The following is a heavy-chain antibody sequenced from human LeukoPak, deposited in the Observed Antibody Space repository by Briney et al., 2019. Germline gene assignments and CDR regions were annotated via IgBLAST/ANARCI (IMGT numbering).Heavy chain of an antibody. V-gene: IGHV3-23*01. Sequence: GGSLRLSCAVSGFTFSSYAMSWVRQAPGKGLEWVSGISGSGGGTYYADSVKGRFTISRDNSKNTLHLQMNSLRAEDTAVYYCAKDQNFDWVPHDYWGQGTLVTVSS. CDR3: AKDQNFDWVPHDY. D-gene: IGHD3-9*01. CDR1: GFTFSSYA. CDR2: ISGSGGGT. J-gene: IGHJ4*02.